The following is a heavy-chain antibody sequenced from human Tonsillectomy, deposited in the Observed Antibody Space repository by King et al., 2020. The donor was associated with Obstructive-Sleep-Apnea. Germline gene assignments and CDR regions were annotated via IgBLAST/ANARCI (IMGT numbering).Heavy chain of an antibody. Sequence: QVQLVESGTEVKKPGASVKVSCKASGYTFSSYDINWVRQATGQGLEWMGWMNPNSGNTGYAQKFQGRVTMTRNTSISTAYMELSSLRSEDTAVFYCARGGSCFYVRIYDYWGQGTLVTVSS. D-gene: IGHD3-22*01. V-gene: IGHV1-8*01. CDR1: GYTFSSYD. J-gene: IGHJ4*02. CDR3: ARGGSCFYVRIYDY. CDR2: MNPNSGNT.